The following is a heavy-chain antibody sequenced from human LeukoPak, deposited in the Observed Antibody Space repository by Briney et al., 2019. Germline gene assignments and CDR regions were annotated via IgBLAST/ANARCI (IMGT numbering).Heavy chain of an antibody. J-gene: IGHJ4*02. D-gene: IGHD6-19*01. Sequence: ASVKVPCKASGYTFTGYYMHWVRQAPGQGLEWMGWINPNSGGTNYAQKFQGRVTMTRDTSISTAYMELSRLRSDDTAVYYCARDPVAVAGLFDYWGQGTLVTVSS. V-gene: IGHV1-2*02. CDR3: ARDPVAVAGLFDY. CDR1: GYTFTGYY. CDR2: INPNSGGT.